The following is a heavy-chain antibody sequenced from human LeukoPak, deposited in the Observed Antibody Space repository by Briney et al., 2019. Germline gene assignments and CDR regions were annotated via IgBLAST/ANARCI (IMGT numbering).Heavy chain of an antibody. CDR1: GYTFTSYG. Sequence: GASVKVSCKASGYTFTSYGISWVRQAPGQGLEWMGWISAYNGNTNYAQKLRGRVTMTADTSTSTAYMELRSLRSDDTAVYYCARVTPYGLGSYPIYYFDYWGQGTLVTVSS. D-gene: IGHD3-10*01. J-gene: IGHJ4*02. CDR3: ARVTPYGLGSYPIYYFDY. CDR2: ISAYNGNT. V-gene: IGHV1-18*01.